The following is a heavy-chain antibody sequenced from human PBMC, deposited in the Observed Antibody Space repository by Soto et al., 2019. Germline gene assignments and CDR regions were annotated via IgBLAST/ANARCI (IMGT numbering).Heavy chain of an antibody. CDR3: AKYTDSYGSDQPFDY. CDR2: ISGSGGST. D-gene: IGHD5-18*01. Sequence: GGSLRLSCAASGFTFSSYAMSWVRQAPGKGLEWVSAISGSGGSTYYADSVKGRFTTSRDNSKNTLYLQMNSLRAEDTAVYYCAKYTDSYGSDQPFDYWGQGTLVTVSS. V-gene: IGHV3-23*01. CDR1: GFTFSSYA. J-gene: IGHJ4*02.